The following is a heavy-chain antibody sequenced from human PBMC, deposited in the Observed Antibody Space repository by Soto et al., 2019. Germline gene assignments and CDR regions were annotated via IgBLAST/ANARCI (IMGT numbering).Heavy chain of an antibody. J-gene: IGHJ4*02. CDR1: GFTFSNYA. Sequence: EVQVLESGGGLVQPGGSLRLSCAASGFTFSNYAMSWVRQAPGKGLEWVSSISGSGGTTYYADSVKGGLTLSRDNSKNTLYLQMNSLRVEDTAVYYCAKNNMGYYLDYWGQGTLVTVSS. CDR2: ISGSGGTT. D-gene: IGHD3-10*01. V-gene: IGHV3-23*01. CDR3: AKNNMGYYLDY.